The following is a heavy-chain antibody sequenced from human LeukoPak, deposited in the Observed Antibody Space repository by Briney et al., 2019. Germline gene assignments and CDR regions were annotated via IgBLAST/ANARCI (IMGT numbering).Heavy chain of an antibody. Sequence: PGRSLRLSCAASGFTFSSYAMHWVRQAPGKGLEWVAVISYDGSDKYYADSVKGRFTISRDNSKNTLYLQMNSLRAWDTAGYYGARGFRWLPPDYWGQGTLVTVSS. CDR3: ARGFRWLPPDY. D-gene: IGHD5-24*01. CDR1: GFTFSSYA. CDR2: ISYDGSDK. V-gene: IGHV3-30-3*01. J-gene: IGHJ4*02.